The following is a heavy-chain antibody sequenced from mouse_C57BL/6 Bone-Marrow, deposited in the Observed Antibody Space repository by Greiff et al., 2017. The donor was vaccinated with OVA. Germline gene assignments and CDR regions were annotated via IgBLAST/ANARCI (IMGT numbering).Heavy chain of an antibody. CDR1: GFTFSDYY. Sequence: EVKLVESEGGLVQPGSSMKLSCTASGFTFSDYYMAWVRQVPEKGLEWVANINYDGSSTYYLDSLKSRFIISRDNAKNILYLQMSSLKSEDTATYYCARDGGLRFDYWGQGTTLTVSS. CDR2: INYDGSST. CDR3: ARDGGLRFDY. V-gene: IGHV5-16*01. J-gene: IGHJ2*01. D-gene: IGHD1-1*01.